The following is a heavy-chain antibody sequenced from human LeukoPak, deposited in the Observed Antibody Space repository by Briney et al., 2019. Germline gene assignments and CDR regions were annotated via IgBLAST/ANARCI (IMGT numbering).Heavy chain of an antibody. V-gene: IGHV4-39*01. D-gene: IGHD5-12*01. CDR2: IYYSGST. J-gene: IGHJ4*02. CDR3: ACNSGYRGLGGC. CDR1: GGSISSTTYY. Sequence: SETLSLTCTVSGGSISSTTYYWGWVRQPPGKGLEWIGSIYYSGSTYYNPSLKSLVTISVDTSKNQFSLQLSSVTAADTAVYYCACNSGYRGLGGCWGQGTLVTVSS.